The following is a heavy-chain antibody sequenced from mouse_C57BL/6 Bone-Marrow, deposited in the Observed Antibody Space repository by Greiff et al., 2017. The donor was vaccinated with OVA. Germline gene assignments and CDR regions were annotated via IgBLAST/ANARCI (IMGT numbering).Heavy chain of an antibody. D-gene: IGHD1-1*01. V-gene: IGHV6-6*01. J-gene: IGHJ2*01. CDR2: IRNKANNHAT. Sequence: EVQVVESGGGLVQPGGSMKLSCAASGFTFSDAWMDWVRQSPEKGLEWVAEIRNKANNHATYYAESVKGRFTISRDDSKSSVYLQMNSLRAEDTGSYYCTWRDSHYYGSSYFDYWGQGTTLTVSS. CDR3: TWRDSHYYGSSYFDY. CDR1: GFTFSDAW.